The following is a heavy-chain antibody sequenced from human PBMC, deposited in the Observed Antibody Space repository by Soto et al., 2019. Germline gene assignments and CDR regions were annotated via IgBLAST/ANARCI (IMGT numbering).Heavy chain of an antibody. Sequence: QVQLVQSGAEVKKPGSSVKVSCKASGGIFSTYAISWLRQAPGQGLEWMGGIIPLFGTPNYAQRFQGRGTITEDESTSTAYMELSRLRSEDTAVYYCARDRDDYGSGNYYNRIDFWGQGTLVTVSS. CDR3: ARDRDDYGSGNYYNRIDF. J-gene: IGHJ4*02. D-gene: IGHD3-10*01. V-gene: IGHV1-69*01. CDR1: GGIFSTYA. CDR2: IIPLFGTP.